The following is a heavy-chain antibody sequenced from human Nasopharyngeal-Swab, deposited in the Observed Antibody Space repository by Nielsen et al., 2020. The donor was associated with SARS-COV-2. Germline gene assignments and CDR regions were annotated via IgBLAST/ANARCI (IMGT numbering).Heavy chain of an antibody. CDR2: ISGSGGTI. CDR3: ARDRANWDFDY. Sequence: GESLKICFAASGFTFSDYYMSWIRQAPGKGLEYISLISGSGGTIYYGDSMKGRFTISRDNAKNSLYLQMNSLRDEDTAVYYCARDRANWDFDYWGQGTLVTVSS. CDR1: GFTFSDYY. J-gene: IGHJ4*02. D-gene: IGHD7-27*01. V-gene: IGHV3-11*04.